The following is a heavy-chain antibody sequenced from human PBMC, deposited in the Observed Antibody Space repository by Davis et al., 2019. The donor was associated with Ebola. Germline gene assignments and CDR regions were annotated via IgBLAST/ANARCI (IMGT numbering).Heavy chain of an antibody. J-gene: IGHJ4*02. Sequence: ASVKVSCKASGYTFTSYAISWVRQAPGKGLEWMGGFDPEDGEIIYAQKFQGRVTMTEDTSTDTAYMELSSLRSEDTAVYYCARDQATVTTSYFDYWGQGTLVTVSS. CDR3: ARDQATVTTSYFDY. D-gene: IGHD4-11*01. CDR2: FDPEDGEI. CDR1: GYTFTSYA. V-gene: IGHV1-24*01.